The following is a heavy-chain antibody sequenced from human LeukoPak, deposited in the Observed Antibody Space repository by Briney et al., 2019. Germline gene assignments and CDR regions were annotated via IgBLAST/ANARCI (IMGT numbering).Heavy chain of an antibody. V-gene: IGHV3-53*01. Sequence: GGSLRLSCAASGFTVSSNYMSWVRQAPGKGLEWVSVIYSGGSTYYADSVKGRFTISRDNSKNTLYLQMNSLRAEDTAVYYCARDDLTNGYNGNYWGQGTLVTVSS. J-gene: IGHJ4*02. CDR2: IYSGGST. D-gene: IGHD5-24*01. CDR1: GFTVSSNY. CDR3: ARDDLTNGYNGNY.